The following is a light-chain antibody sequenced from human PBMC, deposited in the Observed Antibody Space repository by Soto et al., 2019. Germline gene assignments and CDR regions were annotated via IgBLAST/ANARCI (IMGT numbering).Light chain of an antibody. V-gene: IGLV2-14*01. CDR1: SNDVGAYNY. J-gene: IGLJ1*01. CDR2: EVS. CDR3: SSYTGTSPLDV. Sequence: QSALTQPASVSGSPGQSITISCTGTSNDVGAYNYVSWYQQHPGKAPKLMISEVSNRPSGLSNRFSGSKSGNTASLTISGLQAEDEADYYCSSYTGTSPLDVFGTGTKLTVL.